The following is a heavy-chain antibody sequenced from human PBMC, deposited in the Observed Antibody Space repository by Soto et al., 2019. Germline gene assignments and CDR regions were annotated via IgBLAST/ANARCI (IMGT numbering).Heavy chain of an antibody. CDR1: GYSFTSYW. CDR2: IDPSDSYT. D-gene: IGHD3-10*01. J-gene: IGHJ4*02. Sequence: GESLKISCTGSGYSFTSYWISWVRQMPVKGLEWMGSIDPSDSYTNYSPSFQGHVTISADKSISTAYLQWSSLKASDTALYYCASSRARPGFGAGYWGEGTMVTVAS. V-gene: IGHV5-10-1*01. CDR3: ASSRARPGFGAGY.